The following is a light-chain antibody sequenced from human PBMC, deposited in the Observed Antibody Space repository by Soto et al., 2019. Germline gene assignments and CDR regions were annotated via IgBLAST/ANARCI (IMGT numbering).Light chain of an antibody. J-gene: IGKJ4*01. CDR3: QQYKDWPVT. CDR2: GAS. V-gene: IGKV3-15*01. CDR1: QSVRSN. Sequence: EIVMTQSPVTLSVSPGERVTLSCRASQSVRSNLAWYQQKPGQAPRLLIYGASTRATAIPARFSGSGSGTEFTLTISSLQSEDFEVYYCQQYKDWPVTFGGGTKVESK.